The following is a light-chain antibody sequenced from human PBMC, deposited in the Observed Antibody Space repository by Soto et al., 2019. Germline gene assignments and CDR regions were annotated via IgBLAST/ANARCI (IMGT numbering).Light chain of an antibody. CDR1: QSVSSSY. V-gene: IGKV3-20*01. CDR2: GAS. Sequence: EIVLTQSPGTLSLSPGERATLSCRASQSVSSSYLAWYQQKPGQAPRLLIYGASSRATGIPDSFSGSGSGTDLTLTISRLEPEDFAVYYCQQYGSSPPYTFGQGTKLEIK. CDR3: QQYGSSPPYT. J-gene: IGKJ2*01.